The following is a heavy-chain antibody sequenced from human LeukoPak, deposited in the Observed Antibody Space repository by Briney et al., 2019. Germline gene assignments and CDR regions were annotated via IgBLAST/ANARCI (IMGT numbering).Heavy chain of an antibody. Sequence: ASVKVSCKASGYTFTGYYMHWVRQAPGQGLEWMGWINPNSGGTNYAQKFQGWVTMTRDTSISTAYMELSRLRSDDTAVYYCARAYRATYYYDSSGLRGAFDIWGQGTMVTVSS. CDR1: GYTFTGYY. V-gene: IGHV1-2*04. D-gene: IGHD3-22*01. CDR2: INPNSGGT. CDR3: ARAYRATYYYDSSGLRGAFDI. J-gene: IGHJ3*02.